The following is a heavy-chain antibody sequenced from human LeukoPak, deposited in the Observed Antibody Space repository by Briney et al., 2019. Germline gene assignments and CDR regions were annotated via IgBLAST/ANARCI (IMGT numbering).Heavy chain of an antibody. V-gene: IGHV3-23*01. J-gene: IGHJ4*02. CDR1: GFTLNSYA. Sequence: GGSLRLSCAASGFTLNSYAMSWVRQAPGKGLEWVSGSIGGSTYYADSVKGRFTISRDNSKNTLWLQTNSLRAEDTAVYYCAKDRGYGARDPLFDYWGQGTLVTVSS. CDR3: AKDRGYGARDPLFDY. CDR2: SIGGST. D-gene: IGHD5-12*01.